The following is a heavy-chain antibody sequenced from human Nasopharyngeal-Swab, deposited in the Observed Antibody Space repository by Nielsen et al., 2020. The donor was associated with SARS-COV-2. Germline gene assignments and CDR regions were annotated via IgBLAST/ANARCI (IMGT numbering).Heavy chain of an antibody. V-gene: IGHV3-23*01. D-gene: IGHD3-16*01. CDR1: GFTLTSYA. J-gene: IGHJ4*02. CDR2: ISGSGGST. CDR3: AKLRLRLGVGY. Sequence: GGSLSLSCAASGFTLTSYALSWVRHAPGTGLEWVSAISGSGGSTYYADSVKGRFTISRDNSKNTLYLQMNSLRAEDTAVYYCAKLRLRLGVGYWGQGTLVTVSS.